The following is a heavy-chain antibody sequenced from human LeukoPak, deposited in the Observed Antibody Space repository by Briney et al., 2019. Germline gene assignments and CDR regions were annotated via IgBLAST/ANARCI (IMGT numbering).Heavy chain of an antibody. D-gene: IGHD6-13*01. CDR1: GGSISSYY. CDR2: IYTSGST. Sequence: PSETLSLTCTVSGGSISSYYWSWIRQPAGKGLEWIGRIYTSGSTNHNPSLKSRVTMSVDTSKNQFSLKLSSVTAADTAVYYCARDASIAAAGRGRVNYFDYWGQGTLVTVSS. J-gene: IGHJ4*02. CDR3: ARDASIAAAGRGRVNYFDY. V-gene: IGHV4-4*07.